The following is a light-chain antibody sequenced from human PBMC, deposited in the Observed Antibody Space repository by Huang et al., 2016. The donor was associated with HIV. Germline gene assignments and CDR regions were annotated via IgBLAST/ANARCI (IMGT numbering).Light chain of an antibody. CDR2: WAS. Sequence: DIVMTQSPDSLALSLGERATINCKSSQNILYKSNNKNFVTWYQQKPGQAPKLLIYWASTRESGVPARFSGSGSATDFNLTINSLQAEDGAVYYCQQCYTPPYTFGQGTKVEIK. CDR3: QQCYTPPYT. CDR1: QNILYKSNNKNF. V-gene: IGKV4-1*01. J-gene: IGKJ2*01.